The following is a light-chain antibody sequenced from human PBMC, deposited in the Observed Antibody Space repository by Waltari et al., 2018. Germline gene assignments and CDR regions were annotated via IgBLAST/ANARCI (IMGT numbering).Light chain of an antibody. J-gene: IGLJ2*01. CDR2: EGT. V-gene: IGLV2-23*01. Sequence: QSALTQPASVSGSPGQSISISCTGTSSDVGNYNLVSWYQQRPGKAPKLMIYEGTKRPSGFSNRFSGSKSGNTASLTISGLQAEDEADYYCCSYAGSSTVFGGGTKLTVL. CDR1: SSDVGNYNL. CDR3: CSYAGSSTV.